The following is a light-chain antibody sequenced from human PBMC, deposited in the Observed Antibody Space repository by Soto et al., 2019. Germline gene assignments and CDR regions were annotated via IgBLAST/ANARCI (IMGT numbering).Light chain of an antibody. CDR3: QQRYSTPVT. J-gene: IGKJ1*01. Sequence: DIPMTQSPSSLSENVVDRVTITYRASQSISSYLNWYQQKPGKAPKLLIYAASSLQSGVPSRFSGSGSGTDFTLTISSLQPEDCATYYCQQRYSTPVTFGQGTKGAIK. CDR1: QSISSY. CDR2: AAS. V-gene: IGKV1-39*01.